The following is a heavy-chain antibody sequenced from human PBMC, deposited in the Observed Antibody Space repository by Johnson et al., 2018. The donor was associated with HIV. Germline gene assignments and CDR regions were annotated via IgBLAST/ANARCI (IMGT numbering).Heavy chain of an antibody. CDR3: ARDWDWVGAFDI. CDR2: ISYDGSNK. V-gene: IGHV3-30*04. Sequence: QVQLVESGGGVVQPGRSLRLSCAASGFALSHYAMHWVRQAPGKGLEWLAIISYDGSNKYYAGSVKGQFTISRDNSKNTLYLQMNGLRPVDTAVYYCARDWDWVGAFDIWGQGTMVTVSS. D-gene: IGHD3/OR15-3a*01. CDR1: GFALSHYA. J-gene: IGHJ3*02.